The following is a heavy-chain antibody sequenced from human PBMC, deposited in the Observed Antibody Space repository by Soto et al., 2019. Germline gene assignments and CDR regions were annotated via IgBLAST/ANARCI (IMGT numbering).Heavy chain of an antibody. V-gene: IGHV1-69*12. CDR2: IIPIFGTA. CDR3: ASTSSSLDWNYYYYGMDV. Sequence: QVQLVQSGAEVKQPGSSVKVSCKASGGTFSSYAISWVRQAPGQGLEWMGGIIPIFGTANYAQKFQGRVTITADESTSTAYMELSSLRSEDTAVYYCASTSSSLDWNYYYYGMDVWGQGTTVTVSS. D-gene: IGHD6-6*01. CDR1: GGTFSSYA. J-gene: IGHJ6*02.